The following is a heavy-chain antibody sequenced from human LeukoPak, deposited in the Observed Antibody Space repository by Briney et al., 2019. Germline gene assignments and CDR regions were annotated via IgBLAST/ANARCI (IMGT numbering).Heavy chain of an antibody. Sequence: ASVKVSCKASGYTFTGYYMHWVRQAPGQGLEWMGWINPNSGGTNYAQKFQGRATMTRDTSISTAYMELSRLRSDDTAVYYCARDDYDYVWGRYGMDVWGQGTTVTVSS. CDR1: GYTFTGYY. CDR2: INPNSGGT. CDR3: ARDDYDYVWGRYGMDV. V-gene: IGHV1-2*02. D-gene: IGHD3-16*01. J-gene: IGHJ6*02.